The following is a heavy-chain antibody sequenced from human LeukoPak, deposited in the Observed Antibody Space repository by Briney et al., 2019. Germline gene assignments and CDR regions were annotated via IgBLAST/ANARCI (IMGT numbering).Heavy chain of an antibody. CDR3: ARQMSIAVAGWWLWLPPNYWFDP. J-gene: IGHJ5*02. D-gene: IGHD6-19*01. Sequence: SETLSLTCTVSGGSISSSSYYWGWIRRPPGKGLEWIGSIYYSGSTYYNPSLKSRVTISVDTSKNQFSLKLSSVTAADTAVYYCARQMSIAVAGWWLWLPPNYWFDPWGQGTLVTVSS. V-gene: IGHV4-39*01. CDR1: GGSISSSSYY. CDR2: IYYSGST.